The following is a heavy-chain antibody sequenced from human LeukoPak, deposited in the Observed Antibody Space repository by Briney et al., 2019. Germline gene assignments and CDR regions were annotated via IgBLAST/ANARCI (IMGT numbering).Heavy chain of an antibody. CDR3: AREGDSSSS. CDR2: IYHSGST. Sequence: SETLSLTCAVYGGSFSGYYWSWIRQPPGKGLEWIGEIYHSGSTNYNPSLKSRVTISVDKSKNQFSLKLSSVTAADTAVYYCAREGDSSSSWGQGTLVTVSS. D-gene: IGHD6-6*01. V-gene: IGHV4-34*01. CDR1: GGSFSGYY. J-gene: IGHJ5*02.